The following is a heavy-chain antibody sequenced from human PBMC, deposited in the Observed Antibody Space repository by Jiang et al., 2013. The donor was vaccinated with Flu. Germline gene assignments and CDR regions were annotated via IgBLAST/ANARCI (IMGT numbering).Heavy chain of an antibody. D-gene: IGHD3-3*01. CDR2: IYYSGST. CDR1: GGSISSGGYY. CDR3: ASLPHKFGVVTNITDY. V-gene: IGHV4-31*03. J-gene: IGHJ4*02. Sequence: GSGLVKPSQTLSLTCTVSGGSISSGGYYWSWIRQHPGKGLEWIGYIYYSGSTYYNPSLKSRVTISVDTPKNQFSLKLSSVTAADTAVYYCASLPHKFGVVTNITDYWGQGTLVTVSS.